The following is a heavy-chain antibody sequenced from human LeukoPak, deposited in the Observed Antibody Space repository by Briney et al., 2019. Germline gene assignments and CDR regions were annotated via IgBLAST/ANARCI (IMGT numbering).Heavy chain of an antibody. D-gene: IGHD3-10*01. CDR3: ARGYYGSGSYAEDY. Sequence: ASVKVSCKPSGYTFTDYSIHWLRQVPGQGLEWMGWINPNSGGTNYAQKFQGWVTMTRDTSISTAYMELSRLRSDDTAVYYCARGYYGSGSYAEDYWGQGTLVTVSS. V-gene: IGHV1-2*04. J-gene: IGHJ4*02. CDR1: GYTFTDYS. CDR2: INPNSGGT.